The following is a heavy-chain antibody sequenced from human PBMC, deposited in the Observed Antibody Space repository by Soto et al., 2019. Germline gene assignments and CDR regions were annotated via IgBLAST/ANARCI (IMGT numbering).Heavy chain of an antibody. CDR3: ARDTGDGTFDF. CDR2: INAGYGNT. V-gene: IGHV1-3*01. Sequence: ASLKVSCKASGYTFTSYGISWVRQAPGQRLEWMGWINAGYGNTKSSQKFQDRVTISRDTSASTAYMELTSLRSEDTAVYYCARDTGDGTFDFWGQGTLVTVSS. D-gene: IGHD7-27*01. CDR1: GYTFTSYG. J-gene: IGHJ4*02.